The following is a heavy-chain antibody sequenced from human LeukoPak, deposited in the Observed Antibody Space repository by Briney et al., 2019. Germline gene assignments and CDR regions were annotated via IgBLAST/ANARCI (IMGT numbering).Heavy chain of an antibody. J-gene: IGHJ4*02. Sequence: GGSLRLSCAASGFTFSSYEMNWVRQAPGKGLEWVSAISGSGGTIYYADSVKGRFTISRDNAKNSLYLQMNSLRDEDTAVYYCARGGSGYSYGKIDSWGQGILVTVSS. V-gene: IGHV3-48*03. CDR3: ARGGSGYSYGKIDS. CDR1: GFTFSSYE. CDR2: ISGSGGTI. D-gene: IGHD5-18*01.